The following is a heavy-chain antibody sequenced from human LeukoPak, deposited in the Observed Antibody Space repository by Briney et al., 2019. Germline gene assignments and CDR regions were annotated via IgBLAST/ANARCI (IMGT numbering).Heavy chain of an antibody. D-gene: IGHD6-13*01. J-gene: IGHJ5*02. CDR3: ARRSTAPRAGTGVNWFDP. Sequence: SETLSLTCTVSGGSISSSSYYWGWIRQPPGKGLEWIGSIYYSGSTYYNPSLKSRVTISVDTSKNQFSLKLSSVTAADTAVYYCARRSTAPRAGTGVNWFDPWGQGTLVTVSS. V-gene: IGHV4-39*01. CDR2: IYYSGST. CDR1: GGSISSSSYY.